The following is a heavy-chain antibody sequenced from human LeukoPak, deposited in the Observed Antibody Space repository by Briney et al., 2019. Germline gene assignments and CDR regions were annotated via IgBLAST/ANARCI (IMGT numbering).Heavy chain of an antibody. D-gene: IGHD3-10*01. V-gene: IGHV4-34*01. CDR1: GGSISSYY. J-gene: IGHJ3*02. CDR3: ARGNRPYGEHEAFDI. CDR2: IDHSGST. Sequence: SETLSLTCTVSGGSISSYYWSWIRQPPRKGLEWIGEIDHSGSTNYSPSLQSRVTISVDTSKNQFSLKVSSVSAADTAVYYCARGNRPYGEHEAFDIWGHGTTVTVSP.